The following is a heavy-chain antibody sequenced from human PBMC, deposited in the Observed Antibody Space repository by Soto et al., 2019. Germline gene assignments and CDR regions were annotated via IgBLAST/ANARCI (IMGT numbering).Heavy chain of an antibody. CDR1: GGSISSSSYC. CDR3: ARRALHGGFDY. J-gene: IGHJ4*02. CDR2: IYYSGST. V-gene: IGHV4-39*01. D-gene: IGHD4-17*01. Sequence: PSETLSLTCTVSGGSISSSSYCWGWIRQPPGKGLEWIGSIYYSGSTYYNPSLKSRVTISVDTSKNQFSLKLSSVTAADTAVYYCARRALHGGFDYWGQGTLVTVSS.